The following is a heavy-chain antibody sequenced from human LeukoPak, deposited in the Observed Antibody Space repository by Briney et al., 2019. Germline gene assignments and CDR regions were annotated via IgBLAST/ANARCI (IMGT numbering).Heavy chain of an antibody. Sequence: SQTLSLTCNVSGDSISSGGYYWSWIRQPAGKGLEWIGRIFTSGNTHYNPSLKSRVSISIDTSKNQFSLSLTSVTAADTAMYYCAGYSSSWDIYFDLWGRGALVTVSS. V-gene: IGHV4-61*02. CDR2: IFTSGNT. CDR3: AGYSSSWDIYFDL. J-gene: IGHJ2*01. D-gene: IGHD6-13*01. CDR1: GDSISSGGYY.